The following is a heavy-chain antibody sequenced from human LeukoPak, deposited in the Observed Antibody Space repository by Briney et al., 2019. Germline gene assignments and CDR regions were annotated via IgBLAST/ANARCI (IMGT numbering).Heavy chain of an antibody. CDR3: ARGSSGWSTYGMDV. V-gene: IGHV3-20*04. Sequence: PGGSLRLSCAASGFTFDDYGMSWVRQAPGKGLEWVSGINWNGGSTGYADSAKGRFTISRDNAKNSLYLQMNSLRAEDTALYYCARGSSGWSTYGMDVWGQGTTVTVSS. CDR1: GFTFDDYG. J-gene: IGHJ6*02. D-gene: IGHD6-19*01. CDR2: INWNGGST.